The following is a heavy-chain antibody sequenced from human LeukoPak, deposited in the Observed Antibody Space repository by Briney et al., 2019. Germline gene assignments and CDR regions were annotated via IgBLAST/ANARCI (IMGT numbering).Heavy chain of an antibody. CDR3: ARRRYYDSTGYFE. V-gene: IGHV4-39*01. J-gene: IGHJ1*01. CDR1: GDYISSSSYY. D-gene: IGHD3-22*01. CDR2: IYHSGRT. Sequence: ASETLSLTCAVSGDYISSSSYYWGWIRQSPGTGPEWIGDIYHSGRTYYNPSLKSRVAISIDTSKNQFSLRLRSMTAADTAVFYCARRRYYDSTGYFEWGRGTLVTVSS.